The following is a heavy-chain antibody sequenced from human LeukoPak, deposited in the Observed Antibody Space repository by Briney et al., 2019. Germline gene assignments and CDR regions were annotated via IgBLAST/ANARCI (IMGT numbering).Heavy chain of an antibody. CDR1: GGSFSGYY. CDR3: ARVPLARGVVITTSNWFDP. CDR2: INHSGST. J-gene: IGHJ5*02. Sequence: SETLSLTCAVYGGSFSGYYWSWIRQPPGKGLEWIGEINHSGSTNYNPSLKSRVTISVDTSKNQFSLKLSSVTAADTAVYYCARVPLARGVVITTSNWFDPWGQGTLVTVSS. V-gene: IGHV4-34*01. D-gene: IGHD3-3*01.